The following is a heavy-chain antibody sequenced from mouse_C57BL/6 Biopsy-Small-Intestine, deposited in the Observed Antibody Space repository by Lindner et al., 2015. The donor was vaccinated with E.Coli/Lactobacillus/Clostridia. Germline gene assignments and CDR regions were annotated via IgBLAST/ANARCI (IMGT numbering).Heavy chain of an antibody. CDR2: IYPGDGET. D-gene: IGHD1-1*01. J-gene: IGHJ4*01. Sequence: VQLQESGAELVKPGASVKISCKASGYAFSSYWMNWVIQRPGLGLEWIGQIYPGDGETNYNGKFKGKATLTADKSSSTVYMQLSSLTSEDSAVYFCARVYAGAMDFWGQGTSVTVSS. CDR3: ARVYAGAMDF. CDR1: GYAFSSYW. V-gene: IGHV1-80*01.